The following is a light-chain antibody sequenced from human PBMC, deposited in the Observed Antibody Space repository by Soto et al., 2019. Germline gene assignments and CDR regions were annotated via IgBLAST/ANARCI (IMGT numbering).Light chain of an antibody. Sequence: DIQMTQSPSTLSASVGDRVTITCRASQSISSWLAWYQQKPGKPPKLLIYKASSLETGVPSRFSGSGSGTEFTLTISSLQPDDFATYYCQQYNRFPTFGQGTKVEIK. CDR1: QSISSW. J-gene: IGKJ1*01. CDR3: QQYNRFPT. V-gene: IGKV1-5*03. CDR2: KAS.